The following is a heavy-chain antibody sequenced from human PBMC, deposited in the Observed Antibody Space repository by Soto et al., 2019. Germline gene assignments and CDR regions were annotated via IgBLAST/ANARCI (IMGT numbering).Heavy chain of an antibody. Sequence: SVQISCKASGGTFSSSSSIWGLQAPGQGLECMGGLNPIFGTATYAQKSQGRLTITADESTTTAYMELSSQRSEDTAVYYCARDRDWTYDTDCSYGMDVWGQGTTVTVSS. CDR1: GGTFSSSS. CDR3: ARDRDWTYDTDCSYGMDV. V-gene: IGHV1-69*13. D-gene: IGHD1-7*01. J-gene: IGHJ6*02. CDR2: LNPIFGTA.